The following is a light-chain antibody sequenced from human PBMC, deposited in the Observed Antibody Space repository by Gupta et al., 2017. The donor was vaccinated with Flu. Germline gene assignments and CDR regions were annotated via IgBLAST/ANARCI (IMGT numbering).Light chain of an antibody. CDR3: SSYTSSSTRV. V-gene: IGLV2-14*01. Sequence: HSALTQPASVSGSPGQSITISCTRTSSDVGGYNYVSWYQQHPGKAPKLMIYEVSNRPSGVSNRFSGSKSGNTASLTISGLQAEDEADYYCSSYTSSSTRVFGTGTKVTVL. CDR2: EVS. CDR1: SSDVGGYNY. J-gene: IGLJ1*01.